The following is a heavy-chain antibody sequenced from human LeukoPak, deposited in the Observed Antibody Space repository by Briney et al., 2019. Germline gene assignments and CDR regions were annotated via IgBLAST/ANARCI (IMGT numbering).Heavy chain of an antibody. Sequence: GGSLRLSCAASGFTFSSYSMNWVRQAPGKGLEWVSAISGSGGSTYYADSVKGRFTISRDNSKNTLYLQMNSLRAEDTAVYYCAKDRWYYYDSSGDPGMDVWGQGTTVTVSS. V-gene: IGHV3-23*01. J-gene: IGHJ6*02. CDR2: ISGSGGST. D-gene: IGHD3-22*01. CDR1: GFTFSSYS. CDR3: AKDRWYYYDSSGDPGMDV.